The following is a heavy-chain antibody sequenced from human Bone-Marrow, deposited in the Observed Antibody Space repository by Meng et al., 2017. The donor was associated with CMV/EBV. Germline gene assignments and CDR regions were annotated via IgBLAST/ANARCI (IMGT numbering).Heavy chain of an antibody. CDR3: ASLYSGYDVDY. Sequence: LSCAASGFSFSSYSMNWVRQAPGKGLEWVSSISSSSSYIYYADSVKGRFTISRDNAKNSLYLQMNSLRAEDTALYYCASLYSGYDVDYWGQGALVTVSS. CDR2: ISSSSSYI. D-gene: IGHD5-12*01. CDR1: GFSFSSYS. V-gene: IGHV3-21*01. J-gene: IGHJ4*02.